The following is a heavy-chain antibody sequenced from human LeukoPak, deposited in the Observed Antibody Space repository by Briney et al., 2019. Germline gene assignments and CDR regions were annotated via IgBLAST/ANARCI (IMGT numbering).Heavy chain of an antibody. Sequence: GGSLRLSCAASGFTFSSYGMSWVRQAPGKGLEWVSVIYSGGSTYYADSVKGRFTISRDNSKNTLYLQMNSLRAEDTAVYYCARQMGYFGSLDYWGQGTLVTVSS. CDR2: IYSGGST. CDR1: GFTFSSYG. CDR3: ARQMGYFGSLDY. J-gene: IGHJ4*02. D-gene: IGHD3-10*01. V-gene: IGHV3-66*04.